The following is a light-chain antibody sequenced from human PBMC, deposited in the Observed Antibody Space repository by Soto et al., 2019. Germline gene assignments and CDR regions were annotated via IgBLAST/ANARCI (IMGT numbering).Light chain of an antibody. CDR1: QSVSSSY. CDR2: GAS. CDR3: HQYGSSPPIT. Sequence: EIVLTQPPGTLSLSPGERATLSCRASQSVSSSYLTWYQQKPGQAPRLLIYGASSRASGIPDMFSGSGSGTDFTLTISRLEPEDFAVYYCHQYGSSPPITFGQGTRLEIK. V-gene: IGKV3-20*01. J-gene: IGKJ5*01.